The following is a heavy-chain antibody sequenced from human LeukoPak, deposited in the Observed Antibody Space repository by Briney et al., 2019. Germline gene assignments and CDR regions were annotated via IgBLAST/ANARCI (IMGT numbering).Heavy chain of an antibody. CDR3: ARDYGDYFRWFDP. CDR2: ISYSEST. D-gene: IGHD4-17*01. CDR1: GDSISSGGYH. J-gene: IGHJ5*02. V-gene: IGHV4-31*03. Sequence: SETLSLTCTVSGDSISSGGYHWTWIRQHPGKGLERIGYISYSESTYYNPSLKSRVNISMDTSKNQFSLSLTSVTAADTAVYYCARDYGDYFRWFDPWGQGTLVTVSS.